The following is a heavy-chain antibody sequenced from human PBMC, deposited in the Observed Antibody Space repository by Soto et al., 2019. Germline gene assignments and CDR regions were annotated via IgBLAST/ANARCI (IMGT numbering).Heavy chain of an antibody. CDR3: ARARAYNWNYVYYYGMDV. CDR2: INHSGST. J-gene: IGHJ6*02. V-gene: IGHV4-34*01. Sequence: PSETVSLTCAVYGGSFSGYYWSWIRQPPGKGLEWIGEINHSGSTNYNPSLKSRVTISVDTSKNQFSLKLSSVTAADTAVYYCARARAYNWNYVYYYGMDVWGQGTTVTVSS. D-gene: IGHD1-7*01. CDR1: GGSFSGYY.